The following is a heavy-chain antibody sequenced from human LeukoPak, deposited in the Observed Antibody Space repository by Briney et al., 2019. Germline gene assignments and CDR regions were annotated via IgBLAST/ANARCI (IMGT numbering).Heavy chain of an antibody. D-gene: IGHD6-19*01. J-gene: IGHJ4*02. CDR3: AREPSSVTGMLFDY. CDR2: TYYRSKWYN. Sequence: SQTLSLTCAISGDSVSSNSAAWNWIRQSPSRGLEWLGRTYYRSKWYNDYAVSVKSRIAINPDTSNNQFSLQLNSVTPEDTAVYYCAREPSSVTGMLFDYWGQGTLVTVSS. V-gene: IGHV6-1*01. CDR1: GDSVSSNSAA.